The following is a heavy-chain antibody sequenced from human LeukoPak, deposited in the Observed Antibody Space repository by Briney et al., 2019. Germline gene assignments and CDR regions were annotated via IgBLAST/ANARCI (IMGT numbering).Heavy chain of an antibody. CDR3: ARDFRSGWSDY. Sequence: GGSLRLSCAASGFTFSNYGMHWVRQAPGKGLEWVAVIYNDGSKTYYADSVKGRFTIARDDSRKMAYLQMNTLRAEDTAVYYCARDFRSGWSDYWGQGTLVTVSS. CDR1: GFTFSNYG. CDR2: IYNDGSKT. J-gene: IGHJ4*02. V-gene: IGHV3-33*01. D-gene: IGHD6-19*01.